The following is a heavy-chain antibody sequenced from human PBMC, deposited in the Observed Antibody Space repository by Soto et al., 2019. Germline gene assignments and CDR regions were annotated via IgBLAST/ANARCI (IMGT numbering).Heavy chain of an antibody. CDR3: ARRFSWGLTTFTFYYFDY. V-gene: IGHV4-34*01. CDR1: GGSFSGYY. CDR2: INHSGST. D-gene: IGHD3-16*01. Sequence: QVQLQQWGAGLLKPSETLSLTCAVYGGSFSGYYWSWIRQPPGKGLEWIGEINHSGSTNYNPSLKSRVTISVDTCKDQFSLKLSSVTAADTAVYYCARRFSWGLTTFTFYYFDYWGQGTLVTVSS. J-gene: IGHJ4*02.